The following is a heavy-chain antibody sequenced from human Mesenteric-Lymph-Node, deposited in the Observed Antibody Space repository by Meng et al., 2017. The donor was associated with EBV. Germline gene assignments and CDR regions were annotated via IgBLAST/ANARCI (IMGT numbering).Heavy chain of an antibody. CDR2: LYDSGSS. Sequence: QVQLQESGPGLVKASETLSPTCTVSGDSASSGSHYWSWIRQPPGKGLEWIGYLYDSGSSKYNPSLKSRVTISVDTSKNQFSLKLNSVTAADTAVYYCARGRDEFGDYGFEDWGQGTLVTVSS. J-gene: IGHJ4*02. CDR1: GDSASSGSHY. CDR3: ARGRDEFGDYGFED. D-gene: IGHD4-17*01. V-gene: IGHV4-61*01.